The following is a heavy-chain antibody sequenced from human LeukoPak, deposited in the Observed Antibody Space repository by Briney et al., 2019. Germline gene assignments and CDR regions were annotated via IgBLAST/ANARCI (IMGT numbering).Heavy chain of an antibody. J-gene: IGHJ6*02. CDR3: AKRIRVAGFVSDYFYYGMDV. Sequence: SETLSLTCTVSGGSISSDYWSWIRQPPGKGLEWIGYIYYSGSANYNPSLKSRAIISVGTSKKQFSLKLSTVTAADTAVYYFAKRIRVAGFVSDYFYYGMDVWGQGTTVTVSS. CDR2: IYYSGSA. CDR1: GGSISSDY. V-gene: IGHV4-59*08. D-gene: IGHD6-19*01.